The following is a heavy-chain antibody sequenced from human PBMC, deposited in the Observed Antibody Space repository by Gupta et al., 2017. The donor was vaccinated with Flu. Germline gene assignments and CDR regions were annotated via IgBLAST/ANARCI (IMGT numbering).Heavy chain of an antibody. J-gene: IGHJ4*02. CDR3: ASQHNWNYFFDY. Sequence: QVQLVQSGAEVKKPGASVKVSCKASGYTFTSYYMHWVRQAPGQGLEWIGIINPSGGSTSYAQKFQGRVTMTRDTSTSTVYMELSSLRSEDTAVYYCASQHNWNYFFDYWGQGTLVTVSS. CDR2: INPSGGST. D-gene: IGHD1-7*01. V-gene: IGHV1-46*03. CDR1: GYTFTSYY.